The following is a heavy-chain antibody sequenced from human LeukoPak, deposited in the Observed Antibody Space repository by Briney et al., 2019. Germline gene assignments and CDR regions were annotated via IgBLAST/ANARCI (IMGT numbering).Heavy chain of an antibody. CDR2: IWYDGSNK. CDR3: ARSSLGLVITNWFDP. V-gene: IGHV3-33*01. CDR1: GFTFSSYG. D-gene: IGHD3/OR15-3a*01. J-gene: IGHJ5*02. Sequence: GGPLRLSCAASGFTFSSYGMHWVRQAPGKGLEWVAVIWYDGSNKYYADSVKGRFTISRDNSKNTLYLQMNSLRAEDTAVYYCARSSLGLVITNWFDPWGQGTLVTVSS.